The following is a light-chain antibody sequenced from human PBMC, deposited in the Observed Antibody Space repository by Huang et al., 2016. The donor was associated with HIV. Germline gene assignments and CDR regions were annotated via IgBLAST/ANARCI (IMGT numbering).Light chain of an antibody. CDR2: KAS. V-gene: IGKV1-5*03. CDR3: QQYYKYPYT. CDR1: QSFSGW. J-gene: IGKJ2*01. Sequence: DIQMTQSPSTLSASVGDRVTITCRASQSFSGWLAWYQQKPGKAPKLQIYKASDLESGVPSRFSGSGSGTEFTLTISGLQRDDLATYYCQQYYKYPYTFGQGTKVEI.